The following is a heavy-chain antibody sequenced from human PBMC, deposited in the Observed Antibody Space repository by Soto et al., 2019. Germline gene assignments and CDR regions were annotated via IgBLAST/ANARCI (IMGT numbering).Heavy chain of an antibody. CDR1: GFTFSSYA. CDR2: ISDGGGST. J-gene: IGHJ5*02. V-gene: IGHV3-23*01. CDR3: ATDSEQYHRGRFDP. Sequence: EVQLLESGGGLGQPGGSLRLSCAASGFTFSSYAMSWVRQAPGKGLEWVSGISDGGGSTYYADSVKGRFTISRDNSKNTLYLQMNSLRAEDMAVYYCATDSEQYHRGRFDPWGQGTLVTVSS. D-gene: IGHD1-1*01.